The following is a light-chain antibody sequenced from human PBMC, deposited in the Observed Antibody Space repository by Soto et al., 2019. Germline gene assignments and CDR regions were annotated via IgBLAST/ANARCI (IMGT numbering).Light chain of an antibody. V-gene: IGLV2-14*01. Sequence: QSVLTQPASVSGSPGQSITISCTGTSSDVGGYNHISWYQHSPGKAPKLILFAVSDRPSGVSHRFSGSKSGNTASLTISGLQAEDEADYYCCSYTSLSTVVFGGGTKVTVL. CDR1: SSDVGGYNH. J-gene: IGLJ2*01. CDR3: CSYTSLSTVV. CDR2: AVS.